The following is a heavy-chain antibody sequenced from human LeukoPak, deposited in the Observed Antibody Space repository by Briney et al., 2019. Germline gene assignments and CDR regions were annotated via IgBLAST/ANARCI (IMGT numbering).Heavy chain of an antibody. CDR3: AKDYTYDSSGYYYPR. J-gene: IGHJ4*02. CDR1: GFTFSSYA. CDR2: ISGSGGST. V-gene: IGHV3-23*01. Sequence: GGSLRLSCAASGFTFSSYAMSWVRQAPGKGLEWVSAISGSGGSTYYADSVKGRFTVSRDNSKNTLYLQMNSLRAEDTAVYYCAKDYTYDSSGYYYPRWGQGTLVTVSS. D-gene: IGHD3-22*01.